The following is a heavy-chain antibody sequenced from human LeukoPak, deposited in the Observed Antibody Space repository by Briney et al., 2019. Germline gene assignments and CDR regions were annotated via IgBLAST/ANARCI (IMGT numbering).Heavy chain of an antibody. Sequence: PWGSLRLSFAASGFTFDDYGMGWVRQAPGKGLELVSGFNLNGGSTGYADSVKGRFTISRDNAKNSLYLQMNSLRAEDTALYHCARDGSGLAVAGTSDYYYGMDVWGQGTTVTVSS. D-gene: IGHD6-19*01. J-gene: IGHJ6*02. CDR2: FNLNGGST. V-gene: IGHV3-20*02. CDR3: ARDGSGLAVAGTSDYYYGMDV. CDR1: GFTFDDYG.